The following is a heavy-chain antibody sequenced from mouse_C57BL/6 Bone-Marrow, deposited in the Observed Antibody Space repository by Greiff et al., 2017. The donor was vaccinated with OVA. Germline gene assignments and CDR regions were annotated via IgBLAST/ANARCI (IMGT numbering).Heavy chain of an antibody. CDR2: INPSSGYT. Sequence: QVQLQQSGAELAKPGASVKLSCKASGYTFTSYWMHWVKQRPGQGLEWIGYINPSSGYTKYNQKFKDKATLTADKSSSTAYMQLSSLTYEDSAVYSCASGVLRLLFAYWGQGTTLTVSS. CDR3: ASGVLRLLFAY. V-gene: IGHV1-7*01. D-gene: IGHD1-1*01. CDR1: GYTFTSYW. J-gene: IGHJ2*01.